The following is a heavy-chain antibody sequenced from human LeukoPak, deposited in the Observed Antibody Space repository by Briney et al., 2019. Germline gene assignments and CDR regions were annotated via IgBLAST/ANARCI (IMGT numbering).Heavy chain of an antibody. D-gene: IGHD4-17*01. CDR3: ARVAVTKAFDI. CDR1: GGSIRSSNW. J-gene: IGHJ3*02. Sequence: SGTLSLTCGVSGGSIRSSNWWSWVRQPPGKGLEWIGEIYHSGSTNYNPSLKSRVIISVDKSKNQFSLKLSSVTAADTAVYYCARVAVTKAFDIWGQGTMVTVSS. CDR2: IYHSGST. V-gene: IGHV4-4*02.